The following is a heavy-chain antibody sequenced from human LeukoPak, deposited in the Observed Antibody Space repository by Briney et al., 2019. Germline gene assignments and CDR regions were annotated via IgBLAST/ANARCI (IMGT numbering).Heavy chain of an antibody. CDR2: INSDGSWT. Sequence: PGGSLRLSCAASGRYWMHWVRQAPGKGLVWVSHINSDGSWTSYADSVQGRFTISKDTAKNTVYLQMSNLRVEDTAVYYCVSFYETYWGRGTLVTVSS. CDR1: GRYW. J-gene: IGHJ4*02. CDR3: VSFYETY. D-gene: IGHD2/OR15-2a*01. V-gene: IGHV3-74*01.